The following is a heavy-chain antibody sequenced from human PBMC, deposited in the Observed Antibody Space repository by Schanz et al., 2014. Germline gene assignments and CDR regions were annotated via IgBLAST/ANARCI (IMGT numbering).Heavy chain of an antibody. V-gene: IGHV3-48*01. D-gene: IGHD3-10*01. CDR1: GFDFNSYS. CDR2: IATSSSTR. CDR3: ASGVHVSSLQKGLQF. J-gene: IGHJ1*01. Sequence: EVRLVESGGGLVQPGGSLRLSCEASGFDFNSYSMNWVRQVPGKALEWLSYIATSSSTRHYADSVKGRVTISRDNAKNSVSLQMRRLRVEDTAVYYCASGVHVSSLQKGLQFWGRGTLVIVSS.